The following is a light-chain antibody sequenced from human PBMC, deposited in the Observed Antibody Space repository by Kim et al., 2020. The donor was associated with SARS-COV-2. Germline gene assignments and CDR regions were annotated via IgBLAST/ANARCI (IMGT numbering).Light chain of an antibody. CDR3: NSRDSSGNHLV. CDR1: SLRSYY. CDR2: GKN. J-gene: IGLJ3*02. Sequence: LGQTVRITYQGDSLRSYYASWYQQKPGQAPVLVIYGKNNRPSGIPDRFSGSSSGNTASLTITGAQAEDEADYYCNSRDSSGNHLVFGGGTQLTVL. V-gene: IGLV3-19*01.